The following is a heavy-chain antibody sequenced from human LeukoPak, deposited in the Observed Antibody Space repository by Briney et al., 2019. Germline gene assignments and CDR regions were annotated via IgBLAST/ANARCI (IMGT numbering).Heavy chain of an antibody. V-gene: IGHV3-48*03. J-gene: IGHJ4*02. Sequence: PGGSLRLSCAASGFTFSSYAMSWVRQAPGKGLEWVSYISSSGSTIYYADSVKGRFTISRDNAKNSLYLQMNSLRAEDTAVYYCARVREWLVTLDYWGQGTLVTVSS. CDR2: ISSSGSTI. D-gene: IGHD6-19*01. CDR3: ARVREWLVTLDY. CDR1: GFTFSSYA.